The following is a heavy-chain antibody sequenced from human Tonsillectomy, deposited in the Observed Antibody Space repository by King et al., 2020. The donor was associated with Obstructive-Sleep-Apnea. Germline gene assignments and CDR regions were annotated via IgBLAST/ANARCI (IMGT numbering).Heavy chain of an antibody. CDR3: AREGLMVGATPRHFDY. Sequence: VQLVESGGGLGKPGGSLRLSCAASGFTFSDYYMSWIRQAPGKGLEWVSYIRISGSTIYYADSVKGRFTTSRDNAKNSLYLQMNSLRAEDTAVYYCAREGLMVGATPRHFDYWGQGTLVTVSS. J-gene: IGHJ4*02. D-gene: IGHD1-26*01. V-gene: IGHV3-11*01. CDR2: IRISGSTI. CDR1: GFTFSDYY.